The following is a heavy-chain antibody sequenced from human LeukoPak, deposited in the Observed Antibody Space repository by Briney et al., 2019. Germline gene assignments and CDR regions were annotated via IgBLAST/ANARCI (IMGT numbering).Heavy chain of an antibody. CDR1: GFTFSSYE. CDR3: AKDLYGGYEYYYYYYYMDV. D-gene: IGHD5-12*01. V-gene: IGHV3-23*01. J-gene: IGHJ6*03. Sequence: GGSLRLSCAASGFTFSSYEMNWVRQAPGKGLEWVSAITSSGAYTDYADSVKGRFTISRDNSKNTLYLQMNSLRAEDTAVYYCAKDLYGGYEYYYYYYYMDVWGKGTTVTVSS. CDR2: ITSSGAYT.